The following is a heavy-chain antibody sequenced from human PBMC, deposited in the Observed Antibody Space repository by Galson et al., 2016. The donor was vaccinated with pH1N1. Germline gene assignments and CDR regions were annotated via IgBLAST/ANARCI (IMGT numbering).Heavy chain of an antibody. CDR2: ILWNGATR. D-gene: IGHD1-26*01. CDR3: AKDTMRSYGDAYDV. V-gene: IGHV3-20*04. CDR1: GFTFNEYG. J-gene: IGHJ3*01. Sequence: SLRLSCAASGFTFNEYGMTWVHQAPGKGLEWVSGILWNGATREYADSVKGRFTISRDNTKNTAYLQMNSLRVEDTAVYYCAKDTMRSYGDAYDVWGQGTMVTVSS.